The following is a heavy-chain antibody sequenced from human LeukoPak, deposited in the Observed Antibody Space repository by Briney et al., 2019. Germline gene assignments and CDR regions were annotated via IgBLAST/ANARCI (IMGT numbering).Heavy chain of an antibody. CDR3: ARGALTTVTTYFDY. D-gene: IGHD4-17*01. J-gene: IGHJ4*02. V-gene: IGHV4-59*02. CDR1: GDSVSGVY. Sequence: SETLSLTCTVSGDSVSGVYWSWIRQPPGKGLEWIGYVYHSGSTNYNPSLKSRVTISVDTSKNQFSLKLSSVTAADTAVYYCARGALTTVTTYFDYWGQGTLVTVSS. CDR2: VYHSGST.